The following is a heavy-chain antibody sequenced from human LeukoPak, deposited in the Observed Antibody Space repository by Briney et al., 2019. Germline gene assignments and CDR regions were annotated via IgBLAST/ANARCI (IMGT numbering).Heavy chain of an antibody. D-gene: IGHD6-19*01. J-gene: IGHJ4*02. CDR3: ARDRGQWLVPTAYYFDY. CDR1: GGSISSSSYY. V-gene: IGHV4-39*07. CDR2: IYYSGST. Sequence: SETLSPTCTVSGGSISSSSYYWGWIRQPPGKGLEWIGSIYYSGSTYYNPSLKSRVTISVDTSKNQFSLKLSSVTAADTAVYYCARDRGQWLVPTAYYFDYWGQGTLVTVSS.